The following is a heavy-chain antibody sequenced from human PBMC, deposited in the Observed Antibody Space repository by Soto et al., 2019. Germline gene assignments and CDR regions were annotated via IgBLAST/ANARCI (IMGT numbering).Heavy chain of an antibody. D-gene: IGHD2-2*01. J-gene: IGHJ6*03. Sequence: EVQLVESGGGLVKPGGSLRLSCAASGFTFSSYSMNWVRQAPGKGLEWVSSISSSSSYISYADSVRALFTISRDNAKHSLYLQTTILRAQPTAVYYCARRYCSSTNSYDNYDYYMVVWGKGNTLTVSS. CDR1: GFTFSSYS. CDR2: ISSSSSYI. V-gene: IGHV3-21*06. CDR3: ARRYCSSTNSYDNYDYYMVV.